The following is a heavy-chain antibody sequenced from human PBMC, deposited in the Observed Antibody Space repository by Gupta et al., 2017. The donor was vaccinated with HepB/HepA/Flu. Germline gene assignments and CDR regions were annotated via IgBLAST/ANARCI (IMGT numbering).Heavy chain of an antibody. CDR1: GFTLGDYA. V-gene: IGHV3-49*03. CDR2: IRNKPYGETT. D-gene: IGHD3-16*01. J-gene: IGHJ5*02. Sequence: EVQLVESGGDLVEPGRSLRLSCTASGFTLGDYAVSWFRQAPGKGLEWVSVIRNKPYGETTEYAASVKGRFIISRDDSKSVAFLQMNSLKTEDTAVYYCARRRKYVVDLGGQGTLVTVSS. CDR3: ARRRKYVVDL.